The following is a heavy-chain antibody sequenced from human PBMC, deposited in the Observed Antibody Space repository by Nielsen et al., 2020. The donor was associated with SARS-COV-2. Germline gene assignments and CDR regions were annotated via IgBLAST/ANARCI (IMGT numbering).Heavy chain of an antibody. V-gene: IGHV3-15*01. CDR1: GFTFSNAW. CDR3: TTAGGDMVRGVIDY. CDR2: IKSKTDGGTT. Sequence: GESLKISCAASGFTFSNAWMSWVRQAPGKGLEWVGRIKSKTDGGTTDYAAPVKGRFTISRDDSKNTLYLQMNSLKTEDTAVYYCTTAGGDMVRGVIDYWGQGTLVTVSS. D-gene: IGHD3-10*01. J-gene: IGHJ4*02.